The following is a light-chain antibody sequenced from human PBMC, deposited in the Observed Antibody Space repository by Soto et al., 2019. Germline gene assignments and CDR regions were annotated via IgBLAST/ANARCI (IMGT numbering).Light chain of an antibody. J-gene: IGKJ2*01. CDR2: DAT. V-gene: IGKV1-5*01. CDR3: QQHNDYTPVT. Sequence: DIQMTQSPSTLSASVGDRVTITCRASQTISSSLAWYQHKPGKAPKLLIFDATTLQSGVPSRFSGSGFGTEFTLTITDLQPDDFATYYCQQHNDYTPVTFGQGTKLEIK. CDR1: QTISSS.